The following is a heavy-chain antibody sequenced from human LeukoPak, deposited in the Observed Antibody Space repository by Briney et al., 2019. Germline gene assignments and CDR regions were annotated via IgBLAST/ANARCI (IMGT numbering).Heavy chain of an antibody. V-gene: IGHV3-23*01. J-gene: IGHJ4*02. CDR3: AKNSGTYFY. Sequence: PGGSLRLSCAASGLAFVDHGMTWVRQAPGKGLEWVSTTSDSGESTYYTDSVKGRFTISRDNSENTVYLQMDSLRADDTAVYFCAKNSGTYFYWGQGTRVTVSS. D-gene: IGHD1-26*01. CDR2: TSDSGEST. CDR1: GLAFVDHG.